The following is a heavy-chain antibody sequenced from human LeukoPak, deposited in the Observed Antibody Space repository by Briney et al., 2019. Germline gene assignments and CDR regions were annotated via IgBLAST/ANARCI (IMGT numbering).Heavy chain of an antibody. J-gene: IGHJ4*02. Sequence: GASVKVSCKASGYTFTGYYMHWVRQAPGQGLEWMGWINPNSGGTNHAQKFQGRVTMTRDTSISTAYMELSRLRSDDTAVYYCARVLNTVIRARTFGYWGQGTLVTVSS. V-gene: IGHV1-2*02. D-gene: IGHD2/OR15-2a*01. CDR2: INPNSGGT. CDR1: GYTFTGYY. CDR3: ARVLNTVIRARTFGY.